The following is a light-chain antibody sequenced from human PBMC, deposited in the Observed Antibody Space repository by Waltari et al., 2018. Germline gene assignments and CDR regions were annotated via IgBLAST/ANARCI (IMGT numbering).Light chain of an antibody. CDR2: ANS. J-gene: IGLJ3*02. Sequence: QSVLTQPPSVSGAPGQRVTISCTGTSSNIGAGYDVHWYQQLPGTAPQLLIYANSNVPSGVPDRFSGSKSGTSASLAITGLQAEDEADYYGQSYDSSLSGSWVFGGGTKLTVL. CDR1: SSNIGAGYD. CDR3: QSYDSSLSGSWV. V-gene: IGLV1-40*01.